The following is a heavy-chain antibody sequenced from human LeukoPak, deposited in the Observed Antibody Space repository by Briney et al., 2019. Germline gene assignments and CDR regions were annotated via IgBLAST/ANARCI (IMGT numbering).Heavy chain of an antibody. CDR1: GFTFSTYT. J-gene: IGHJ4*02. CDR3: ARDWFHAIDY. D-gene: IGHD2/OR15-2a*01. CDR2: ISSDSRYI. V-gene: IGHV3-21*06. Sequence: PGGSLRLSCAASGFTFSTYTMNWVRQAPGKRLEWVSSISSDSRYIYYADSVKGRFTISRDNAQNTLYLQMNSLRAEDTAVYYCARDWFHAIDYWGQGTLVTVSS.